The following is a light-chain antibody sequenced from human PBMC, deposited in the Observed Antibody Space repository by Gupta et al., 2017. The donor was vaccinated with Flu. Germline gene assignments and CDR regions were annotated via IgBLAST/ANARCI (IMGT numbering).Light chain of an antibody. CDR2: WAS. V-gene: IGKV4-1*01. CDR1: QSVLYSSNNKNY. CDR3: HQYYSTPYS. Sequence: DIVMTQSPDSLAVSLGERATINCKSSQSVLYSSNNKNYLAWYQQKPGQPPKLLIYWASTRESGVPERFSGSGSGTDFTLTISSLQAEDVAVYYCHQYYSTPYSFGQGTKLEIK. J-gene: IGKJ2*03.